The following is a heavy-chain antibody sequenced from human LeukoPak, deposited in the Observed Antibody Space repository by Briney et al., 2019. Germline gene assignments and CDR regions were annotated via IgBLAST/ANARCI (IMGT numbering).Heavy chain of an antibody. D-gene: IGHD6-13*01. CDR2: IYYSGST. CDR1: GGSISSYY. Sequence: SETLSLTCTVSGGSISSYYWSWIRQPPGKGLEWIGYIYYSGSTNYNPSLKSRVTLSVDTSKHQFSLKLSSVTAADTAVYYCARVSEQQLVVDYWGQGTLVTVSS. CDR3: ARVSEQQLVVDY. J-gene: IGHJ4*02. V-gene: IGHV4-59*01.